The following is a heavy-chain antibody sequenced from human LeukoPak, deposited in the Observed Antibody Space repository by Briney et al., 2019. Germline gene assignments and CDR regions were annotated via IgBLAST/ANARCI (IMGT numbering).Heavy chain of an antibody. D-gene: IGHD3-9*01. V-gene: IGHV4-59*12. J-gene: IGHJ4*02. Sequence: SETLSLTCTVSGGSISSYYWSWVRQPPGKGLEWLGYIYYSGSTNYNPSLKSRVTISVDTSKNQFSLKLSSVTAADTAVYYCARDKGAADILTGYSYYFDYRGQGTLVTVSS. CDR3: ARDKGAADILTGYSYYFDY. CDR2: IYYSGST. CDR1: GGSISSYY.